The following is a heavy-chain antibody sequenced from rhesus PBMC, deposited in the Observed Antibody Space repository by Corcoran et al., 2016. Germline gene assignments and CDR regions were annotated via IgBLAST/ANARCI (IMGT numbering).Heavy chain of an antibody. D-gene: IGHD6-25*01. J-gene: IGHJ4*01. Sequence: QVQLQESGPGLVKPSETLSLTCAVSGGSISSSYYYWSWIRQAPGKGLEWIGYIVYSGSTSDNPSLKSRVTIARDTSKNHFSLKRSAVTAADTAVYYCASIAAAGRGYWGQGVLVTVSS. CDR2: IVYSGST. CDR1: GGSISSSYYY. CDR3: ASIAAAGRGY. V-gene: IGHV4-122*02.